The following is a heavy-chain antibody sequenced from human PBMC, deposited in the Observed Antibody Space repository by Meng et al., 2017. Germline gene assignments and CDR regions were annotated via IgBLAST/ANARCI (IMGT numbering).Heavy chain of an antibody. CDR1: GGSISSSRYY. CDR2: IDYSGST. D-gene: IGHD5-18*01. J-gene: IGHJ4*02. Sequence: QLQLQESGPGLVKPSEAPSLTCPVSGGSISSSRYYWGWIRQPPGKGLEWIWSIDYSGSTYYNPSLKSRVTISVDTSKNQFSLKLSSVTAADTAVYYCARQRGYSYGSYYFDYWGQGTLVTVSS. CDR3: ARQRGYSYGSYYFDY. V-gene: IGHV4-39*01.